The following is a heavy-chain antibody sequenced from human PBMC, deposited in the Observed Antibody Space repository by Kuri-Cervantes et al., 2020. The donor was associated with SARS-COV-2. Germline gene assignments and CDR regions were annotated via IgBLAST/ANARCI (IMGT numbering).Heavy chain of an antibody. Sequence: SETLSLTCTVSGGSISSHYWSWIRQPPGKGLEWIGYIYYSGSTNYNPSLKGRVTISVDTSKNQFSLKLSSVTAADTAVYYCARDPNYYDSSGYYYFDYWGQGTLVTVSS. D-gene: IGHD3-22*01. CDR2: IYYSGST. J-gene: IGHJ4*02. CDR1: GGSISSHY. CDR3: ARDPNYYDSSGYYYFDY. V-gene: IGHV4-59*11.